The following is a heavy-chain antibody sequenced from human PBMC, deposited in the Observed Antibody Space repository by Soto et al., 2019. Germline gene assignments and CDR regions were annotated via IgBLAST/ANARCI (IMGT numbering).Heavy chain of an antibody. CDR1: GFTFSSYA. CDR2: ISGSGGST. J-gene: IGHJ6*03. Sequence: GGSLRLSCAASGFTFSSYAMSWVRQAPGKGLEWVSAISGSGGSTYYADSVKGRFTISRDNSKNTLYLQMNSLRAEDTAVYYCAGCTSCYNYYYYYMDVWGKGTTVTVSS. V-gene: IGHV3-23*01. CDR3: AGCTSCYNYYYYYMDV. D-gene: IGHD2-2*02.